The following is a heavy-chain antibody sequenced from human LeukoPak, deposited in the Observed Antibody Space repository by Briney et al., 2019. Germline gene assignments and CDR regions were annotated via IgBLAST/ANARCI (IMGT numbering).Heavy chain of an antibody. CDR1: GGSVSSSSYY. Sequence: SETLSLTCTVSGGSVSSSSYYWGWIRQPPGKGLEWIGTIYYSGSTYYNPSLKSRVNISVDTSNNQFSLHLTSVTAVDTAVYYCARTPGFGESPDYWGQGTLVTVSS. CDR2: IYYSGST. J-gene: IGHJ4*02. CDR3: ARTPGFGESPDY. D-gene: IGHD3-10*01. V-gene: IGHV4-39*01.